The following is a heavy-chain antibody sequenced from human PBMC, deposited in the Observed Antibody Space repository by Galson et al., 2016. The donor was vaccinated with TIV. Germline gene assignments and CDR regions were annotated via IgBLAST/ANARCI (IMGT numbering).Heavy chain of an antibody. J-gene: IGHJ4*02. CDR2: ISPMFHTA. D-gene: IGHD1-1*01. CDR1: GGNFGNYA. CDR3: AREALPHSSNWPF. Sequence: SVKVSCKVSGGNFGNYAIAWVRQAPGQGLEWMGEISPMFHTANYAQKFQGRVTNTADESATTSYMELSSLRYEDTAQYYCAREALPHSSNWPFWGQGTLITVSS. V-gene: IGHV1-69*13.